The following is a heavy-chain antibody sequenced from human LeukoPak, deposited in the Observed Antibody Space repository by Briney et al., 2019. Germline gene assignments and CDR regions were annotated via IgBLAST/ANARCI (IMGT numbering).Heavy chain of an antibody. CDR1: GFTFSSYG. D-gene: IGHD2-15*01. Sequence: GGSLRLSCAASGFTFSSYGMHWVRQAPGRGLEWVAVIWYDGSNKYYADSVKGRFTISRDNSKNTLYLQMNSLRAEDTAVYYCARGRDGGYSGYWGQGTLVTVSS. V-gene: IGHV3-33*01. CDR3: ARGRDGGYSGY. CDR2: IWYDGSNK. J-gene: IGHJ4*02.